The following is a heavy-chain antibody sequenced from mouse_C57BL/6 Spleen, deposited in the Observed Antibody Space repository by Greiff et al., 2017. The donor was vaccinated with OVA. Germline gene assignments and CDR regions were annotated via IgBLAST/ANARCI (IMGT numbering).Heavy chain of an antibody. CDR2: ISDGGSYT. CDR3: ARKSYDYDQGAWFAY. CDR1: GFPFSSYA. J-gene: IGHJ3*01. V-gene: IGHV5-4*01. D-gene: IGHD2-4*01. Sequence: EVQGVESGGGLVKPGGSLKLSCAASGFPFSSYAMSWVRQTPERRLEWVATISDGGSYTYYPDNVKGRFTISRDNAKNNLYLQMSHLKSEDTAMYYCARKSYDYDQGAWFAYWGQGTLVTVSA.